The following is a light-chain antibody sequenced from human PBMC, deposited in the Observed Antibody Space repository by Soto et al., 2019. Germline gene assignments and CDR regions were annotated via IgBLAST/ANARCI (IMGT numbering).Light chain of an antibody. J-gene: IGLJ1*01. V-gene: IGLV2-14*01. CDR2: DVS. Sequence: QSALTQPASVSGSPGQSITISCTGTSSDVGGYNYVSWYQQYPGKAPKLMIYDVSNRPSGVSDRFSGSKSGNTASLTISGLQAEDEADYYCSSYTNSNTLVLGTGTKVTVL. CDR1: SSDVGGYNY. CDR3: SSYTNSNTLV.